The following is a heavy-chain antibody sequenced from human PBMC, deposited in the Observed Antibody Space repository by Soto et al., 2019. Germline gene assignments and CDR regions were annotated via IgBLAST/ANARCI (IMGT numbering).Heavy chain of an antibody. CDR2: ISYDGSNK. D-gene: IGHD6-13*01. Sequence: QVQLVESGGGVVQPGRSLRLSCAASGFTFSSYGMHWVRQAPGKGLEWVAVISYDGSNKYYADSVKGRFTISRDNSKNTLYLQMNSLRAEDTAVYYCAKAFSRGSPRVGIAAAREYFQHWGQGTLVTVSS. J-gene: IGHJ1*01. CDR1: GFTFSSYG. CDR3: AKAFSRGSPRVGIAAAREYFQH. V-gene: IGHV3-30*18.